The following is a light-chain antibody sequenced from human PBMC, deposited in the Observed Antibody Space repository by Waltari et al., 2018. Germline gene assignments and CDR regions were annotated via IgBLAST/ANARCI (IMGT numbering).Light chain of an antibody. J-gene: IGKJ5*01. Sequence: DVVMTQSPLSLPVTLGQPASISCSSSQGLVHSDGNTYLNWFHQRPGQSPRRLIYRVSNRDSGVPDRLIGSGSGTDVTLRIGRVEAQDVGVYYCMQGTHWPFTFGQGTRLEIK. CDR3: MQGTHWPFT. V-gene: IGKV2-30*02. CDR1: QGLVHSDGNTY. CDR2: RVS.